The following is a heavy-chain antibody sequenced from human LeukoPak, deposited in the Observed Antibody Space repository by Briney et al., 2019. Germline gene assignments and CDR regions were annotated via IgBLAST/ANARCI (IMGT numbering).Heavy chain of an antibody. Sequence: PSETLSLTCSVSGASISSYYWSWIRQPPGKGLEWIGYIYYSGSAQYNPSLNSRATISVDTSRNQFSLKLSSVIAADTAVYFCAIRTTTVTVEIDYWGQGTLVTVSS. CDR2: IYYSGSA. V-gene: IGHV4-59*01. D-gene: IGHD4-17*01. CDR3: AIRTTTVTVEIDY. J-gene: IGHJ4*02. CDR1: GASISSYY.